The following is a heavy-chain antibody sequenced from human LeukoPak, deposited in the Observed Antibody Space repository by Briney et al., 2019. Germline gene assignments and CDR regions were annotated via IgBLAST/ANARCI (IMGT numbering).Heavy chain of an antibody. CDR1: GFTFSSYA. J-gene: IGHJ3*02. D-gene: IGHD3-22*01. CDR3: ARNSSGFKLGDAFDI. Sequence: PGGSLRLSCAASGFTFSSYAMTWVRQAPGKGLEWISAINGGAYSTSYADSVKGRFTISRDNSKNTLYLQMNSLRAEDTAVYYCARNSSGFKLGDAFDIWGPGTLVTVSS. V-gene: IGHV3-23*01. CDR2: INGGAYST.